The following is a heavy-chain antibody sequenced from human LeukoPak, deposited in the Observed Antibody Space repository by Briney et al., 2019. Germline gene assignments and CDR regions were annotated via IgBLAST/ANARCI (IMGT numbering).Heavy chain of an antibody. D-gene: IGHD3-22*01. CDR2: IYYSGST. Sequence: SGTLSLTCTVSGGSISSYYWSWIRQPPGKGLEWIGYIYYSGSTNYNPSLKSRVTISVDTSKNQFSLKLSSVTAADTAVYYCARVKKGYYYDSSGYCYFDYWGQGTLVTVSS. V-gene: IGHV4-59*01. CDR3: ARVKKGYYYDSSGYCYFDY. J-gene: IGHJ4*02. CDR1: GGSISSYY.